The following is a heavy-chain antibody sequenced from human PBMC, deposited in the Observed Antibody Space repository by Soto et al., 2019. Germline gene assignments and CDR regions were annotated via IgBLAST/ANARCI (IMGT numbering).Heavy chain of an antibody. CDR2: IYYSGST. CDR3: ARSALDYGDYPNWFDP. J-gene: IGHJ5*02. Sequence: QVQLQESGPGLVKPSQTLSLTCTVSGGSISSGDYYWSWIRQPPGKGLEWIGYIYYSGSTYYNPSLTSRVTISVDTSKNQFALQLSSVTAADTAVYYCARSALDYGDYPNWFDPWGQGTLVTVSS. V-gene: IGHV4-30-4*01. D-gene: IGHD4-17*01. CDR1: GGSISSGDYY.